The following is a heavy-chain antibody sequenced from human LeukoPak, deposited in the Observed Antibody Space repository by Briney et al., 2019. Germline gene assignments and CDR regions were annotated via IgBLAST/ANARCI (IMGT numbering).Heavy chain of an antibody. CDR3: ARDYDYFWGSYRYPFDY. J-gene: IGHJ4*02. D-gene: IGHD3-16*02. Sequence: PGGSLRLSCAASGFTFSSYWMHWVRQAPGKGLVWVSRMNSDGSTTNYADSVKGRLTISRDNARNTVYLQMNSLRVEDAAVYYCARDYDYFWGSYRYPFDYWGQGTLVTVSP. CDR1: GFTFSSYW. CDR2: MNSDGSTT. V-gene: IGHV3-74*01.